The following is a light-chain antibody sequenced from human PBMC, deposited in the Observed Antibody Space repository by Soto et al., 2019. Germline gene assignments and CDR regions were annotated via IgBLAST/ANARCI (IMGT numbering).Light chain of an antibody. CDR2: EVS. Sequence: QSVLTQPASVSGSPGQSITISCTATNSDFGDYNYVSWYQHHPGKAPKLIIYEVSNRPSGVSIRFSGSKSGNTASLTISGLQAEDEADYYCSSYTSSIIPFCVFGAGTKLTVL. J-gene: IGLJ1*01. CDR1: NSDFGDYNY. V-gene: IGLV2-14*01. CDR3: SSYTSSIIPFCV.